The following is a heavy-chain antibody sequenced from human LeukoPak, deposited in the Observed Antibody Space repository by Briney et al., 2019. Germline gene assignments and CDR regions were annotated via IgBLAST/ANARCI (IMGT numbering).Heavy chain of an antibody. J-gene: IGHJ4*02. D-gene: IGHD2-21*02. Sequence: SETLSLTCTVSGGSISSYYWSWIRQPPGKGLEWIGYIYYSGSTNYNPSLKSRVTISVDTSKNQFSLKLSSVTAADTAIYYCASNVVTASEDYFDYWAQGTLVTVSS. CDR2: IYYSGST. CDR1: GGSISSYY. CDR3: ASNVVTASEDYFDY. V-gene: IGHV4-59*01.